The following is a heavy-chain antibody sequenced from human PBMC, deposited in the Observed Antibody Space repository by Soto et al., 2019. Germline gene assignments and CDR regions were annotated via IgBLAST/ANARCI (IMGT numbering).Heavy chain of an antibody. J-gene: IGHJ4*02. V-gene: IGHV3-30-3*01. CDR2: ISYDGSNK. CDR1: GFTFSSYA. Sequence: PGGSLRLSCAASGFTFSSYAMHWVRQAPGKGLEWVAVISYDGSNKYYADSVKGRFTISRDNSKNTLYLQMSSLRAEDTAVYYCAREPPMIVVVTKFDYWGQGTLVTVSS. CDR3: AREPPMIVVVTKFDY. D-gene: IGHD3-22*01.